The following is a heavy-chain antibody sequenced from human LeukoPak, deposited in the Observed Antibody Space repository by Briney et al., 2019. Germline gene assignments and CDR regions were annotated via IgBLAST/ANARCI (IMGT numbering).Heavy chain of an antibody. CDR1: GYTFTSYD. J-gene: IGHJ5*02. D-gene: IGHD2-2*01. CDR3: AREMRYCSSTSCSGGWFDP. Sequence: ASVKVSCKASGYTFTSYDINWVRQAPGQGLEWMGWISAYNGNTNYAQKLQGRVTMTTDTSTSTAYMELRSLRSDDTAVYYCAREMRYCSSTSCSGGWFDPWGQGTLVTVSS. CDR2: ISAYNGNT. V-gene: IGHV1-18*01.